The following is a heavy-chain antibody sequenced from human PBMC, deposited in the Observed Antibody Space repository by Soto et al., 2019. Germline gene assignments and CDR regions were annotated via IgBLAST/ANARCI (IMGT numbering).Heavy chain of an antibody. CDR3: ARSQGSSTSLEIYYYYYYGMDV. CDR2: IIPISGTA. D-gene: IGHD2-2*01. J-gene: IGHJ6*02. CDR1: GGTFSSYA. Sequence: QVQLVQSGAEVKKPGSSVKVSCKASGGTFSSYAISWVRQAPGQGLEWMGGIIPISGTANYAQKFQGRVTITANESTCTAYMELSCLSSEDTAVYYCARSQGSSTSLEIYYYYYYGMDVWGQGTTVTVSS. V-gene: IGHV1-69*01.